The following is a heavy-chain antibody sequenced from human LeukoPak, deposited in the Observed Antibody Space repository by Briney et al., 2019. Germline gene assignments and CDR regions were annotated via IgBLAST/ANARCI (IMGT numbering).Heavy chain of an antibody. V-gene: IGHV1-24*01. D-gene: IGHD3-22*01. CDR3: ATHSSGYYYVNPLWHH. CDR2: SDPEDGET. Sequence: ASVKVSCKVSGYILTELSMHWVRQAPGKGLEWMGGSDPEDGETIYAQKFQGRITMTEDTSTDTAYMELSSLRSEDTAVYYCATHSSGYYYVNPLWHHWGQGTLVTVSS. J-gene: IGHJ1*01. CDR1: GYILTELS.